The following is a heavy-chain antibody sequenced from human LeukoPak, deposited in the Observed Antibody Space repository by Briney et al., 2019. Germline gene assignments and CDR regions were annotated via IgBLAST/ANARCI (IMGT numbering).Heavy chain of an antibody. V-gene: IGHV3-21*01. CDR2: ISSSSTYI. D-gene: IGHD5-12*01. J-gene: IGHJ4*02. CDR3: AREAPAGFRGYNFDY. Sequence: GGSLRLSCAASEFTYGMNWVRQAPGKGLEWVSSISSSSTYIYYADSVRGRFTISRDNAKNSLFLQMSSLRVEDTAIYYCAREAPAGFRGYNFDYWGQGTLITVSS. CDR1: EFTYG.